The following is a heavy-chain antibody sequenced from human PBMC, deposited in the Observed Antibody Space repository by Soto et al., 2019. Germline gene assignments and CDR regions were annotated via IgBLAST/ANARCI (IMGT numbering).Heavy chain of an antibody. J-gene: IGHJ4*02. D-gene: IGHD3-9*01. CDR3: ARGPPLLYDILTGYYRDSYYFDY. V-gene: IGHV3-48*01. CDR2: ISSSSSTI. Sequence: GGSLRLSCAASGFTFSSYSMNWVRQAPGKGLEWVSYISSSSSTIYYADSVKGRFTISRDNAKNSLYLQMNSLRAEDAAVYYCARGPPLLYDILTGYYRDSYYFDYWGQGTLVTFSS. CDR1: GFTFSSYS.